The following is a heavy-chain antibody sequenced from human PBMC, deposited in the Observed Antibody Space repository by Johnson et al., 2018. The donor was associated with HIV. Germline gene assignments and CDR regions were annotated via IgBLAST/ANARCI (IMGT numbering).Heavy chain of an antibody. Sequence: QVQLVESGGGLVQPGGSLRLSCAASGFSFSDYYLSWFRQAPGKGLEWVTVISHDGSKKYYADSLKGRFTISRDNSKNTLYLQMNSLRAEDTAVYYCAREGAWEPPLDAIDIWGQGTMVTVSS. V-gene: IGHV3-30-3*01. CDR2: ISHDGSKK. CDR3: AREGAWEPPLDAIDI. J-gene: IGHJ3*02. CDR1: GFSFSDYY. D-gene: IGHD1-26*01.